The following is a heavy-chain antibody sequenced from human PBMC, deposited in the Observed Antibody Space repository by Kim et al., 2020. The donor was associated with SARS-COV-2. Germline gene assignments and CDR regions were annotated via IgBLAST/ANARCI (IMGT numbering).Heavy chain of an antibody. CDR3: ARGSLQRGRNEKNKRTLLYGSGSRTSYYYYGMDV. Sequence: SETLSLTCAVYGGSFSGYYWSWIRQPPGKGLEWIGEINHSGSTNYNPSLKSRVTISVDTSKNQFSLKLSSVTAADTAVYYCARGSLQRGRNEKNKRTLLYGSGSRTSYYYYGMDVWGQGTTVTVSS. CDR2: INHSGST. V-gene: IGHV4-34*01. D-gene: IGHD3-10*01. J-gene: IGHJ6*02. CDR1: GGSFSGYY.